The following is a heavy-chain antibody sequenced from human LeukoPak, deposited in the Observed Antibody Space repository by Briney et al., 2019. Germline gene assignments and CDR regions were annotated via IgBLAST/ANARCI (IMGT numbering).Heavy chain of an antibody. CDR2: ISGSTT. CDR1: AFSIINYA. D-gene: IGHD2-21*01. CDR3: AKGGGYWCWAS. J-gene: IGHJ5*02. V-gene: IGHV3-23*01. Sequence: GGSLRLYCATAAFSIINYAMSWVRHAPGEGVEWVSVISGSTTYYADSVKGRFTISRDNSRNTLYLQMNSLRAEDTAVYYCAKGGGYWCWASWGQGTLVTVSS.